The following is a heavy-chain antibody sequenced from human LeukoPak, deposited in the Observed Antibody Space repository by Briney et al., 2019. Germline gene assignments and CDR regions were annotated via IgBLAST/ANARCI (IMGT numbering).Heavy chain of an antibody. CDR1: GYTFTSYG. Sequence: VASVKVSCKASGYTFTSYGISWVRQAPGQGLEWMGIINPSGGSTSYAQKFQGRVTMTRDTSTSTVYMELSSLRSEDTAVYYCARGSDYDFWSGYYFGYYYYGMDVWGQGTTVTVSS. CDR2: INPSGGST. D-gene: IGHD3-3*01. J-gene: IGHJ6*02. CDR3: ARGSDYDFWSGYYFGYYYYGMDV. V-gene: IGHV1-46*01.